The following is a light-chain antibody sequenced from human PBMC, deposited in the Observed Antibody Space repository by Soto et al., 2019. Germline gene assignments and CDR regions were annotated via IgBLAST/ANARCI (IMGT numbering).Light chain of an antibody. Sequence: QSVLTQPPSMSGAPGQRVTISCTGSSSNIGAGYDVHWYRQLPGTAPKLLIYGNNNRPSGVPDRFSGSKSATSASLAITGLQAEDEADYYCQSYDDSRSGVVVFGGGTKLTVL. CDR3: QSYDDSRSGVVV. CDR2: GNN. V-gene: IGLV1-40*01. J-gene: IGLJ2*01. CDR1: SSNIGAGYD.